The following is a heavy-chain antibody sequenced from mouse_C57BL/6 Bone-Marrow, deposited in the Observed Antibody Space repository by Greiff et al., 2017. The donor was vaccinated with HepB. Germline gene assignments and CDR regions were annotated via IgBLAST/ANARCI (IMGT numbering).Heavy chain of an antibody. CDR1: GFTFSDYY. CDR2: IINGGGST. Sequence: DVQLQESGGGLVQPGGSLKLSCAASGFTFSDYYMYWVRQTPEKRLEGVAYIINGGGSTYYPDTVKGRFTISRDNAKNTLYLQMSRLKSEDTAMYYCARHENGGFAYWGQGTLVTVSA. V-gene: IGHV5-12*01. CDR3: ARHENGGFAY. J-gene: IGHJ3*01.